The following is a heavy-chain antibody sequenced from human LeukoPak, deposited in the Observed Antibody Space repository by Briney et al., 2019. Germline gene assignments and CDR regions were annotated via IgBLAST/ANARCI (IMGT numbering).Heavy chain of an antibody. CDR1: GYTFTSYD. D-gene: IGHD7-27*01. CDR2: MNPNSGNT. CDR3: ARGPLPNWGFYEAWAHYFDY. V-gene: IGHV1-8*01. J-gene: IGHJ4*02. Sequence: GASVKVSCKASGYTFTSYDINWVRQATGQGLEWMGWMNPNSGNTGYAQKFQGRVTMTRNTSISTAYMELSSLRSEDTAVYYCARGPLPNWGFYEAWAHYFDYWGQGTLVTVSS.